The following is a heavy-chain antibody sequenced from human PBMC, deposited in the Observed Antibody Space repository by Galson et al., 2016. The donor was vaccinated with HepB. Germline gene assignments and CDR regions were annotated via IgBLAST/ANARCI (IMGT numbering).Heavy chain of an antibody. V-gene: IGHV4-61*09. D-gene: IGHD6-13*01. CDR2: IYTRGSA. CDR1: GGSISSGSYY. CDR3: VRLGTAAAVANRRGSIY. Sequence: TLSLTCTVSGGSISSGSYYWSWIRQPAGKGLEWIGHIYTRGSANYNPSLKSRVTISADTSKNQFSLKLSSVNAADTAVYYCVRLGTAAAVANRRGSIYWSQGTRVTVSS. J-gene: IGHJ4*02.